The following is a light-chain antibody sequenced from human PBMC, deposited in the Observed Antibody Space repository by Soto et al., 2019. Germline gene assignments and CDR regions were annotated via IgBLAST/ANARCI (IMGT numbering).Light chain of an antibody. Sequence: QSVRTQPASVSGSPGQSITISCTGTSSDVGGYNYVSWYQQHPGKAPKLMIYEVSNRPSGVSNRFSGSKSGNTASLTISGLQAEDDADYYCSSYTSSSTPHYVFGTGTKVTVL. CDR2: EVS. V-gene: IGLV2-14*01. CDR1: SSDVGGYNY. CDR3: SSYTSSSTPHYV. J-gene: IGLJ1*01.